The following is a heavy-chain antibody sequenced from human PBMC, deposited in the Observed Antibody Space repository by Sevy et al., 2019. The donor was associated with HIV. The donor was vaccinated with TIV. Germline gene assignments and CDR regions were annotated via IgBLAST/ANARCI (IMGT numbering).Heavy chain of an antibody. J-gene: IGHJ4*02. CDR1: GFTVNSNY. CDR2: IHRDDTT. V-gene: IGHV3-66*01. Sequence: GGSLRLSCAASGFTVNSNYMTWVRQAPGKGLEGVSVIHRDDTTYHADSLKDRFTISRDNFKNTLYFHMSSLRAEDTAVYYCARGKSGYGYALNYWGQGTLVTVSS. D-gene: IGHD5-18*01. CDR3: ARGKSGYGYALNY.